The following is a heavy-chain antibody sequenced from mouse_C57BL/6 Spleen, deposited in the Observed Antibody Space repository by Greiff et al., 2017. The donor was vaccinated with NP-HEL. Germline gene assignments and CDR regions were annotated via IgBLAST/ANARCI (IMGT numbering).Heavy chain of an antibody. J-gene: IGHJ3*01. D-gene: IGHD1-1*01. CDR3: ARPSGSSGGLAY. CDR2: ISSGSSTI. CDR1: GFTLSDYG. V-gene: IGHV5-17*01. Sequence: EVKLVESGGGLVKPGGSLKLSCAASGFTLSDYGMHWVRQAPEKGLEWVAYISSGSSTIYYADTVKGRFTISRDNAKNTLFLQMTSLRSEDTAMYYCARPSGSSGGLAYWGQGTLVTVSA.